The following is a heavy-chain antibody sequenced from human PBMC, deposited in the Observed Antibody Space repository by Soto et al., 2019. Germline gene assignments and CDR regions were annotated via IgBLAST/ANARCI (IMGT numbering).Heavy chain of an antibody. CDR2: IGTAGDT. D-gene: IGHD3-16*02. V-gene: IGHV3-13*01. CDR1: VFTFSSYD. Sequence: PGGSLRLSCAASVFTFSSYDMHLVRQSTGKGLEWVSAIGTAGDTYYPGSVKGRFTISRENAKNSLYLQMNSLRAGHTAVYYCARALIVWGSYRLDAVDIWGQGTIVTVS. J-gene: IGHJ3*02. CDR3: ARALIVWGSYRLDAVDI.